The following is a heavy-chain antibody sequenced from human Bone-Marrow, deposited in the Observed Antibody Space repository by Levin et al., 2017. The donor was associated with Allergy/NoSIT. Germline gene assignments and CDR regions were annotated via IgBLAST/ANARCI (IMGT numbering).Heavy chain of an antibody. CDR3: AKGDGWELLNYYYGMDV. CDR2: ISYDGSNK. CDR1: GFTFSSYG. D-gene: IGHD1-26*01. J-gene: IGHJ6*02. Sequence: GGSLRLSCAASGFTFSSYGMHWVRQAPGKGLEWVAVISYDGSNKYYADSVKGRSTISRDNSKNTLYLQMNSLRAEDTAVYYCAKGDGWELLNYYYGMDVWGQGTTVTVSS. V-gene: IGHV3-30*18.